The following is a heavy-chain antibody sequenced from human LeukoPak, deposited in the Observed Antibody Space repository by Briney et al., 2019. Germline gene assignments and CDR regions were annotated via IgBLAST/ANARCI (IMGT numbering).Heavy chain of an antibody. CDR3: TKLARAPRDFPY. J-gene: IGHJ4*01. D-gene: IGHD3-10*01. Sequence: PGGSLRLSCAASGFTFSDHYIDWVRQAPGKGLEWVGRSRDKGNSYTTAYAASVRGRFTISRDDSKNSLYLQMNSLKIEDTAVYYCTKLARAPRDFPYWGKGTLVTVSS. CDR2: SRDKGNSYTT. CDR1: GFTFSDHY. V-gene: IGHV3-72*01.